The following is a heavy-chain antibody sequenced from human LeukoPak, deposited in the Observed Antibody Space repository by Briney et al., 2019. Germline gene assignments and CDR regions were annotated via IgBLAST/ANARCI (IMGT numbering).Heavy chain of an antibody. CDR3: ASGSGYCSGGSCSDY. CDR2: ISSGSSYI. Sequence: RGSLRLSCAASGFTFRKYNMNWVRQAPGKGLEWVSAISSGSSYIYYADSVKGRFTISRDNAKNSLYLQMNSLRAEDTAVYYCASGSGYCSGGSCSDYWGQGTLVTVSS. J-gene: IGHJ4*02. CDR1: GFTFRKYN. V-gene: IGHV3-21*01. D-gene: IGHD2-15*01.